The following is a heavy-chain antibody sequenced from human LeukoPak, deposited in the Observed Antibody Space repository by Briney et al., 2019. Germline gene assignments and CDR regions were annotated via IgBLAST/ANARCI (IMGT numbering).Heavy chain of an antibody. CDR2: INGDGSST. CDR1: GFTFSSYW. V-gene: IGHV3-74*01. J-gene: IGHJ4*02. Sequence: GGSLRLSCAASGFTFSSYWMHWVRQAPGKGLVWVSRINGDGSSTSYADSVKGRFTISRDNARNTLYLQMNSLRADDTAVYYCTRDMSPAHFWGQGTLVTVSS. CDR3: TRDMSPAHF. D-gene: IGHD3-10*02.